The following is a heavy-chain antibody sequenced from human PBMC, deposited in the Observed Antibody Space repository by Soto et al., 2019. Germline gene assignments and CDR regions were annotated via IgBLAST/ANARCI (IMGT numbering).Heavy chain of an antibody. CDR1: GGSISSGGYY. D-gene: IGHD3-3*01. J-gene: IGHJ4*02. Sequence: PSETLSLTCTVSGGSISSGGYYWSWIRQHPGKGLEWIGYIYYSGSTYYNPSLKSRVTISVDTSKNQFSLKLSSVTAADTAVYYCARDQGLEGPVKRGPLYYFDYWGQGTLVTVSS. CDR2: IYYSGST. CDR3: ARDQGLEGPVKRGPLYYFDY. V-gene: IGHV4-31*03.